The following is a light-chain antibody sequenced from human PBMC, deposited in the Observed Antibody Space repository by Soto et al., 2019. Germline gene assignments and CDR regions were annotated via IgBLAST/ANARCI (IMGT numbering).Light chain of an antibody. CDR3: QQYDNWPLT. J-gene: IGKJ4*01. V-gene: IGKV3D-15*01. CDR1: QSVDSN. Sequence: EIVMTQSLATLSVSPGERATLSCRASQSVDSNLAWYQQKPGQAPRLLIFGASTRATGIPARFSGSGSGTDFTLTISSLQSEDFGVYFCQQYDNWPLTFGGGTKVEIK. CDR2: GAS.